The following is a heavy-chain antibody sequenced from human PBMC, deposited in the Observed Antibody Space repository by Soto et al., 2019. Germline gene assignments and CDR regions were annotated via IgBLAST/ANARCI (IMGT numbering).Heavy chain of an antibody. V-gene: IGHV3-23*01. CDR1: GFPLSTYG. J-gene: IGHJ6*02. Sequence: EVQLLESGGGLVQPGGSLRLSCAASGFPLSTYGMTWVRQAPGKGLEWVSAITGTGGNTYYVDSVKGRLTSSRDNSKNMVYLQVNSLRVEDTAVYYCARIRGYWYGLDVWGQGTTVTVSS. CDR2: ITGTGGNT. CDR3: ARIRGYWYGLDV.